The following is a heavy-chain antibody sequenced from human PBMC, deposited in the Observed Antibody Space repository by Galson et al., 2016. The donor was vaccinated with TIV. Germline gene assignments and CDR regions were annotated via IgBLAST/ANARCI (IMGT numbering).Heavy chain of an antibody. V-gene: IGHV3-53*05. J-gene: IGHJ6*02. CDR3: ARDRVVDATYYFYYYGMDV. D-gene: IGHD2-15*01. CDR2: IYSGGST. Sequence: SLRLSCAASGFSVSSHYMSWVRQAPGKGLDWVSFIYSGGSTKYADSVKGRFTISRDSSKNTLYLQMNRLRVEDTAVYYCARDRVVDATYYFYYYGMDVWGHGTAVTVSS. CDR1: GFSVSSHY.